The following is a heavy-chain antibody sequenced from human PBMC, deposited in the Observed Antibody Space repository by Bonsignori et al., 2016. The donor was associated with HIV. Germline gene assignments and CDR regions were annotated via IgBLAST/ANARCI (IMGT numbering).Heavy chain of an antibody. D-gene: IGHD1-14*01. CDR1: GYMFTAFY. Sequence: QVQLVQSGAEVKKPGASVTVSCKTSGYMFTAFYLHWVRQAPGQGLEWMVWFNPNSGSAHYAQEFRGRVTMTRDTSLSTAYMELSSLRFDDTAVYYCARGWYNNGWFDSWGHGTLVTVSS. CDR2: FNPNSGSA. V-gene: IGHV1-2*02. CDR3: ARGWYNNGWFDS. J-gene: IGHJ5*01.